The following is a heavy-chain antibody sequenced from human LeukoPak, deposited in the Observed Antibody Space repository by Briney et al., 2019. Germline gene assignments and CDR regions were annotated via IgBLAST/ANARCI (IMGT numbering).Heavy chain of an antibody. V-gene: IGHV1-2*02. CDR3: ARVGVGNSYGFFDY. CDR2: MNPHTGDT. CDR1: GYTFTGYY. Sequence: ASVKVSCKASGYTFTGYYMHWVRQAPGQGLEWMGWMNPHTGDTNYAQNFQGRVTMTRDTSISTAYMELSRLRSDDTAVYYCARVGVGNSYGFFDYWGQGTLVTVSS. J-gene: IGHJ4*02. D-gene: IGHD5-18*01.